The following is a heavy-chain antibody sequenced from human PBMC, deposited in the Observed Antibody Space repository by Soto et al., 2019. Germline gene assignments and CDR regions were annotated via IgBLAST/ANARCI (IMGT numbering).Heavy chain of an antibody. CDR3: AKDLVASITVPSGGYGMDV. Sequence: EVQLLESGGGLEQPGGSLRLSCAASGFTFSIYAMTWVRQAPGKGLEWVSGISGSGGSTYYAESVKGRFTISRDNSKNTLYLQMNSLRAEDTAVYYCAKDLVASITVPSGGYGMDVWGQGTTVTVSS. D-gene: IGHD5-12*01. CDR1: GFTFSIYA. CDR2: ISGSGGST. V-gene: IGHV3-23*01. J-gene: IGHJ6*02.